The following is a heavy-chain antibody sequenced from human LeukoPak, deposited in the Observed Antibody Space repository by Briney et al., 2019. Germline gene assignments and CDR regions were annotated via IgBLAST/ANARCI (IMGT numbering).Heavy chain of an antibody. V-gene: IGHV3-48*03. D-gene: IGHD4-17*01. Sequence: PGGSLSLSCAVSAFTFNDYDMKWDSQLPGEGMEWDAYIHRSGDTKHVAGSVRGRFTISRDNAKNAMYLQVNTLRAEDMAVYYCARGSSSHGVEKFDYWGQGTLVTVTS. CDR1: AFTFNDYD. J-gene: IGHJ4*02. CDR3: ARGSSSHGVEKFDY. CDR2: IHRSGDTK.